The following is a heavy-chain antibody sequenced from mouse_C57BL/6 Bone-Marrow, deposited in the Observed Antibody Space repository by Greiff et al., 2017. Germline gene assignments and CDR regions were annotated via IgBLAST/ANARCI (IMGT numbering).Heavy chain of an antibody. CDR1: GYAFSSSW. CDR3: ARSGVTTVAWFDY. V-gene: IGHV1-82*01. Sequence: VQLVESGPELVKPGASVKISCKASGYAFSSSWMNWVKQRPGQGLEWIGRIYPGDGDTNSNGKFKGKATLTADNSSSTAYLQLSSLTSEDSAVYFCARSGVTTVAWFDYWGQGTTLTVSS. D-gene: IGHD1-1*01. CDR2: IYPGDGDT. J-gene: IGHJ2*01.